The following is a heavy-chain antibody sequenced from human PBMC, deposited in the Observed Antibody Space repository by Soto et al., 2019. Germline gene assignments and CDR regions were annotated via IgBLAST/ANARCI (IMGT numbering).Heavy chain of an antibody. Sequence: ASVKVSCKVSGYTLTELSMHWVRQAPGKGLGWMGGFDPEDGETIYAQKFQGRVTMTEDTSTDTAYMELSSLRSEDTAVYYCATVYGSDGSEDAFDIWGQGTMVTVSS. V-gene: IGHV1-24*01. D-gene: IGHD2-15*01. CDR3: ATVYGSDGSEDAFDI. CDR2: FDPEDGET. CDR1: GYTLTELS. J-gene: IGHJ3*02.